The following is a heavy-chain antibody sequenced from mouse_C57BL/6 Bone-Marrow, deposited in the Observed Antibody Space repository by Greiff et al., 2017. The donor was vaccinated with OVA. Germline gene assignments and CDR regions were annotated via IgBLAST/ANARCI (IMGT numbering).Heavy chain of an antibody. Sequence: EVQLQQSGAELVRLGASVKLSCTASGFNIKDDYMHWVKQRPEQGLEWIGWIDPENGDTEYASKFQGKATITADTSSNTAYLQLSSLTSEDTAVYYCTNQLGEPVAYWGQGTLVTVSA. CDR2: IDPENGDT. J-gene: IGHJ3*01. D-gene: IGHD4-1*02. CDR3: TNQLGEPVAY. V-gene: IGHV14-4*01. CDR1: GFNIKDDY.